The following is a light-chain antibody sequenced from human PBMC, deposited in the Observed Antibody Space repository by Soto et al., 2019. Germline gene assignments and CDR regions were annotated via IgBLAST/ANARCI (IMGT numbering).Light chain of an antibody. V-gene: IGKV1-39*01. J-gene: IGKJ1*01. Sequence: IQMTQSQSSLAASVGDRITITCRASQTISTYVNWYRQKSGAAPELLLYDASTLQGGVPSRFSGGASGTDFTLTISSLQLEDFATYYCQQTYNTPLTFGQGTKVDI. CDR2: DAS. CDR3: QQTYNTPLT. CDR1: QTISTY.